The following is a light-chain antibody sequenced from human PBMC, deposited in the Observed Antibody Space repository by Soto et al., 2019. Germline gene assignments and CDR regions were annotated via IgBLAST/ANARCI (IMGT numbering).Light chain of an antibody. V-gene: IGKV1-5*01. J-gene: IGKJ1*01. CDR1: QSISSW. CDR3: QQYRNYWT. Sequence: DIQMTQSPSTLSASVGDRVTITCRASQSISSWLAWYQQKPGKAPKLLIYDASSLESGVPSRFSGSGSGTEFTLTISSLQPDDFATYYCQQYRNYWTFGQGTKVAIK. CDR2: DAS.